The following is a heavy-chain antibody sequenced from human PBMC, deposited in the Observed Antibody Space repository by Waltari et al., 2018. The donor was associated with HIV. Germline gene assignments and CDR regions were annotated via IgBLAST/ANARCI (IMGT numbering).Heavy chain of an antibody. D-gene: IGHD2-15*01. J-gene: IGHJ4*02. CDR3: AINGGSSNFDY. CDR2: IYHSGTT. V-gene: IGHV4-4*02. Sequence: QVQLQESGPGLVKPSGTLSLTCAVSGGSFRSGDSWTWVRQPPGKGLEWIGEIYHSGTTTDNPSLKTRVTISLDKSKNQFSLKLSSVTAADTAVYYCAINGGSSNFDYWGQGTLVTVSS. CDR1: GGSFRSGDS.